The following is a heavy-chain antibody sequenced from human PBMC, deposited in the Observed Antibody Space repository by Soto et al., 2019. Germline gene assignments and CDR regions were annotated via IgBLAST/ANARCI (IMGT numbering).Heavy chain of an antibody. CDR1: GFTVSSNY. V-gene: IGHV3-66*01. CDR2: IYSGGST. CDR3: GSDRLYSSSTPPYYYYYLDV. Sequence: EVQLVESGGGLVQPGGSLRLSCAASGFTVSSNYMSWVRQAPGKGLEWVSVIYSGGSTYYADSVTGRFTISRNNSKNTLYLQKNSRRTEDTAVYYCGSDRLYSSSTPPYYYYYLDVWGKGTTVTVSS. D-gene: IGHD6-6*01. J-gene: IGHJ6*03.